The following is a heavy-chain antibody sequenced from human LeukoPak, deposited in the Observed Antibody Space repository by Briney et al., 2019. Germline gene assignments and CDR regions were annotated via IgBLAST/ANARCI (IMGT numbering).Heavy chain of an antibody. CDR3: ARAAGHYFDY. Sequence: GGSLRLSCAASGFTVSSNYMSWVRQAPGKGLEWVSFITSTSSDVFYADSVKGRFTVSRDNARNSLYLQMNNLRAEDTAVYYCARAAGHYFDYWGQGSLVTVSS. CDR1: GFTVSSNY. CDR2: ITSTSSDV. J-gene: IGHJ4*02. V-gene: IGHV3-21*01. D-gene: IGHD3-10*01.